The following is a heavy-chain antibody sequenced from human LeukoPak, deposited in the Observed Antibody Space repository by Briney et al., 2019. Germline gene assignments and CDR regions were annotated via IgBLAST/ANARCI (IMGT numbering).Heavy chain of an antibody. CDR1: GGTFSSYA. D-gene: IGHD4-17*01. CDR2: IIPIFGTA. V-gene: IGHV1-69*13. J-gene: IGHJ4*02. Sequence: GASVKVSCKASGGTFSSYAISWARQAPGQGLEWMGGIIPIFGTANYAQKFQGRVTITADESTSTAYMELSSLRSEDTAVYYCARVCSDYGDYDYWGQGTLVTVSS. CDR3: ARVCSDYGDYDY.